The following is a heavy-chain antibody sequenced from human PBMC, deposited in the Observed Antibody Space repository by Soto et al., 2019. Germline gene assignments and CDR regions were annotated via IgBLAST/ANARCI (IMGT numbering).Heavy chain of an antibody. Sequence: PGESLKISCKGSGYSFTSYWIGWVRQMPGKGLEWMGIIYPGDSDTRYSPSFQGQVTISADKSISTAYLQWSSLKASDTAMYYCARVHDYYDSSGYYGYFDYWGQGTPVTVS. CDR3: ARVHDYYDSSGYYGYFDY. CDR1: GYSFTSYW. CDR2: IYPGDSDT. D-gene: IGHD3-22*01. V-gene: IGHV5-51*01. J-gene: IGHJ4*02.